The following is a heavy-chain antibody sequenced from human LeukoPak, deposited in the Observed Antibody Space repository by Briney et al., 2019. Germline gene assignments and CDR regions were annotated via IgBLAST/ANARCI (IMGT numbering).Heavy chain of an antibody. J-gene: IGHJ3*02. V-gene: IGHV1-18*01. CDR1: GYTSTSYG. CDR2: ISAYNGNT. CDR3: ASARYGSGYDRGAFDI. D-gene: IGHD3-10*01. Sequence: ASVKVSCKASGYTSTSYGISWVRQAPGQGLEWMGWISAYNGNTNYAQKLQGRVTVTTDTSTSTAYMELRSLRSDDTAVYYCASARYGSGYDRGAFDIWGQGTMVTVSS.